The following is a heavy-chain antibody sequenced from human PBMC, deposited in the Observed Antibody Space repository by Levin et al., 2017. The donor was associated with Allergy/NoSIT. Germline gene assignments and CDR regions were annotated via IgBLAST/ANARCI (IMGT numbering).Heavy chain of an antibody. CDR2: ISSSGSPT. V-gene: IGHV3-48*03. Sequence: NWVRQAPGKGLEWVSHISSSGSPTYYADSVRGRFIISLSPTKRSLYLQMNSLRAEDTGVYYCTSGPLANWGQGTLVNVSS. J-gene: IGHJ4*02. CDR3: TSGPLAN.